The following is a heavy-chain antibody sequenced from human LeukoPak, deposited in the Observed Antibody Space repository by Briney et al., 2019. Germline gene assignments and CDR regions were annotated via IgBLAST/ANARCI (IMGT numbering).Heavy chain of an antibody. CDR3: ARAGSNWNYVY. CDR2: IKQDGSEK. V-gene: IGHV3-7*01. D-gene: IGHD1-7*01. CDR1: GFTFRGFL. Sequence: GGSLRLSCAASGFTFRGFLMSWVRQTPGKGLEWVANIKQDGSEKYYADSVKGRFTISRDNTKNSLSLQMNSLRAEDTAVYYCARAGSNWNYVYWGQGTLVTVSP. J-gene: IGHJ4*02.